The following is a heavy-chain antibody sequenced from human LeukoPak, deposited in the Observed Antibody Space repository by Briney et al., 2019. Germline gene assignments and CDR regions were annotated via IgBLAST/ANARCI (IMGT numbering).Heavy chain of an antibody. CDR1: GSTFSSYA. CDR2: ISYDGSIQ. D-gene: IGHD3-10*01. J-gene: IGHJ4*02. CDR3: AREVYYGSGSRKYYFDF. Sequence: GGSLRLSCAASGSTFSSYAMHWVRQAPGKGLEWVTLISYDGSIQYYADSVKGRFTISRDNSKNTPYLQMNSLRAEDTAVYYCAREVYYGSGSRKYYFDFWGQGTLVTVSS. V-gene: IGHV3-30*01.